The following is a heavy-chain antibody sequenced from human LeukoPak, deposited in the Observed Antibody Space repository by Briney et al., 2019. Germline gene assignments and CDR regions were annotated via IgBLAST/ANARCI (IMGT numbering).Heavy chain of an antibody. CDR1: GFIFSRYW. CDR3: ASRGGSAQPPPADY. CDR2: IKQDGSET. Sequence: GGSLRLSCAASGFIFSRYWMSWVRQAPGKGLEWVANIKQDGSETYYADSVKGRFTIFRDNTKNSLYLQMNSLRAEDTAVYYCASRGGSAQPPPADYWGQGTLVTVSS. D-gene: IGHD1-26*01. J-gene: IGHJ4*02. V-gene: IGHV3-7*01.